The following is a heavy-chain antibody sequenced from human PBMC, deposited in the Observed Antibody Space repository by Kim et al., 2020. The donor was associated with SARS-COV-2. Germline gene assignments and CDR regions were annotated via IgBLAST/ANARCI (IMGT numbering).Heavy chain of an antibody. Sequence: SETLSLTCAVYGGSFSGYYWSWIRQPPGKGLEWIGEINHSGSTNYNPSLKSRVTISVDTSKNQFSLKLSSVTAADTAVYYCARALGYDYVWGSYGYWGQG. J-gene: IGHJ4*02. CDR2: INHSGST. D-gene: IGHD3-16*01. CDR3: ARALGYDYVWGSYGY. CDR1: GGSFSGYY. V-gene: IGHV4-34*01.